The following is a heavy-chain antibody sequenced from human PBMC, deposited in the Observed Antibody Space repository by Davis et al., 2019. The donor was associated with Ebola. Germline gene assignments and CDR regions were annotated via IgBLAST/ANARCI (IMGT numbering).Heavy chain of an antibody. CDR2: MNPNSGNT. J-gene: IGHJ6*02. V-gene: IGHV1-8*01. CDR1: GYTFTSYD. CDR3: AVGYSYGYFSGWDFYYYGMDV. D-gene: IGHD5-18*01. Sequence: ASVKVSCKASGYTFTSYDINWVRQATGQGLEWMGWMNPNSGNTGYAQKFQGRVTMTRNTSISTAYMELSSLRSEDTAVYYCAVGYSYGYFSGWDFYYYGMDVWGQGTTVTVSS.